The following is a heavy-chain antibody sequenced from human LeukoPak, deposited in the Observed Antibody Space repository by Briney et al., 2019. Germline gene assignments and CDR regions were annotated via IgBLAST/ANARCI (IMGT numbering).Heavy chain of an antibody. CDR3: ARGRFFYGWGIDV. CDR2: IKGDETEK. J-gene: IGHJ6*02. CDR1: GFTFSDFG. V-gene: IGHV3-7*01. Sequence: PGGSLRLSCAASGFTFSDFGMNWVRQAPGKGLEWVAFIKGDETEKHYVDSLKGRFTISRDNAENSLSLQMNSLTVEDTAVYFCARGRFFYGWGIDVWGQGTTVTVSS. D-gene: IGHD3-10*01.